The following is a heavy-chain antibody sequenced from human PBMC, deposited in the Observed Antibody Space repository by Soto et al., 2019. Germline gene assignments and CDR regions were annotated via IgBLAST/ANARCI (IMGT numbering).Heavy chain of an antibody. Sequence: QVQLVQSGAEVKKPGSSVKVSCKAPGGTFSSYAISWVRQAPGQGLEWMGGIIPIFGTANYAQKFQGRVTITADESTGTGDMELGSMRSEDTAVYYCARSQGGSSSLDIYYYYYYGMDVWGQGTTVSVSS. V-gene: IGHV1-69*01. D-gene: IGHD2-15*01. CDR1: GGTFSSYA. J-gene: IGHJ6*02. CDR2: IIPIFGTA. CDR3: ARSQGGSSSLDIYYYYYYGMDV.